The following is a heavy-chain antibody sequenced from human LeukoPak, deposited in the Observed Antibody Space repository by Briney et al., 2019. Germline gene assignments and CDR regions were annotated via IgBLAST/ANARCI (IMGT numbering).Heavy chain of an antibody. D-gene: IGHD2/OR15-2a*01. V-gene: IGHV1-18*01. CDR1: GYTFTSYG. J-gene: IGHJ4*02. CDR2: ISAYNGNT. Sequence: ASVKVSCKASGYTFTSYGISWVRQAPGQGLEWMGWISAYNGNTNYAQKLQGRVTMTTDTSTSTAYMELRSLRSDDTAVYYCARDLEYPFSEYAHAFDYWGQGTLVTVSS. CDR3: ARDLEYPFSEYAHAFDY.